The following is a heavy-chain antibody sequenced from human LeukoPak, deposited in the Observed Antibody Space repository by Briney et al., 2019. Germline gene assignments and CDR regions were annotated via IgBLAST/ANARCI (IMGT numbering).Heavy chain of an antibody. V-gene: IGHV3-9*03. D-gene: IGHD2-15*01. CDR1: GFIFDDYA. Sequence: GRSLRLSCAASGFIFDDYAMHWVRQAPGKGLEWVSGINWNSGTIGYADSVEGRFTISRDNAKNSLYLQMNSLRADDMAFYYCARDRFRYCSGAYCSHFEFWGQGTLVSVSS. J-gene: IGHJ4*02. CDR3: ARDRFRYCSGAYCSHFEF. CDR2: INWNSGTI.